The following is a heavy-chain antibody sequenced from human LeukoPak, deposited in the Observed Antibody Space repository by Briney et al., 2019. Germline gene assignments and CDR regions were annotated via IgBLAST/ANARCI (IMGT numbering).Heavy chain of an antibody. V-gene: IGHV3-23*01. Sequence: GGSLRLSCAASGFTFSSYAMIWVRQAPGKGLEWVSVISAGGGSTDFADSVKGRFTVSRDNSKNTLYLQMSSLRAEDTAVYYCAKGTLGYCSGGSCYSGYWGQGTLVTVSS. CDR2: ISAGGGST. CDR3: AKGTLGYCSGGSCYSGY. J-gene: IGHJ4*02. D-gene: IGHD2-15*01. CDR1: GFTFSSYA.